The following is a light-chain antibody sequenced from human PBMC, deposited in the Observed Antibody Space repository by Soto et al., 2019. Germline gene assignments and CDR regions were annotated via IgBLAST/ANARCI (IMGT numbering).Light chain of an antibody. Sequence: EIVLTQSPGTLSLSPGKRATLSRRASQSISSSYLAWYQQRPGQAPRLLIYGASSRATGIPDRFSGSGSGTDFTLTISSLEPEDFAVYYCQQRYTLITFGPGTKVDIK. CDR1: QSISSSY. J-gene: IGKJ3*01. CDR2: GAS. CDR3: QQRYTLIT. V-gene: IGKV3-20*01.